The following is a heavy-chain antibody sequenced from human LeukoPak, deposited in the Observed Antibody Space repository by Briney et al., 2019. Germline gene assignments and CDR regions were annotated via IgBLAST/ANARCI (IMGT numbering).Heavy chain of an antibody. V-gene: IGHV3-23*01. D-gene: IGHD4-17*01. CDR3: RRGTAVIIQIDY. CDR1: GFTFSSYA. J-gene: IGHJ4*02. Sequence: DPGGSLRLSCAASGFTFSSYAMNWVRQAPGKGLEWVSTIGGSGTSSYYADSVKGRFTITRDVSKNMVYLQMNSLKPEDSAVYYCRRGTAVIIQIDYWGQGILVTVSS. CDR2: IGGSGTSS.